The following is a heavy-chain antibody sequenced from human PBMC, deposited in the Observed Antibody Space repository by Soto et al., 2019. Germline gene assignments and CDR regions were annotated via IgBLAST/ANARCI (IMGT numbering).Heavy chain of an antibody. Sequence: EVQLLESGGGLVQPGGSLRLSCAASGFTFSTHAISWVRQAPGNGLEWVSTISGSGDNTFYADSVKSRVTISRDNSKNTLYLQINSLRAEDTAVYFCAKVPRSGEDPYYGLDVWGQGTTVTVS. CDR2: ISGSGDNT. CDR3: AKVPRSGEDPYYGLDV. J-gene: IGHJ6*02. V-gene: IGHV3-23*01. CDR1: GFTFSTHA. D-gene: IGHD7-27*01.